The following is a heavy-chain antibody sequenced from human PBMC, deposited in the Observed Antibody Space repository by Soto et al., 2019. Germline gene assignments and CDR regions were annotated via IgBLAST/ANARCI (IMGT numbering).Heavy chain of an antibody. V-gene: IGHV1-69*13. Sequence: SVKVSCKASGYTFTSYYMHWVRQAPGQGLEWMGGIIPIFGTANYAQKFQGRVTITADESTSTAYMELSSLRSEDTAVYYCARDGSSGYKDYWGQGTLVTVSS. D-gene: IGHD3-22*01. CDR3: ARDGSSGYKDY. CDR2: IIPIFGTA. CDR1: GYTFTSYY. J-gene: IGHJ4*02.